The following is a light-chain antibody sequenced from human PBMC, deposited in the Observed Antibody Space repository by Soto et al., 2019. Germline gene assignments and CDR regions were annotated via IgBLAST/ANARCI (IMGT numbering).Light chain of an antibody. J-gene: IGKJ4*01. CDR3: QKYNSVPLT. V-gene: IGKV1-27*01. CDR1: QGISTY. Sequence: DIQMTQSPSSLSASVGDRVTITCRASQGISTYLAWYQQKPGKVPKLLIYAASTLQSGVPSRFSGSGSGTDFTLTSSSLQHEDVATYYCQKYNSVPLTFGGGTKVEIK. CDR2: AAS.